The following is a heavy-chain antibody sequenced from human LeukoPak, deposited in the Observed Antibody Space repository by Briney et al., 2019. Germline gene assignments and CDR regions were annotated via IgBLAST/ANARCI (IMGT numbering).Heavy chain of an antibody. D-gene: IGHD1-1*01. V-gene: IGHV4-34*01. CDR1: GGSFSGYY. CDR3: ARYVPVRTGTTRASFDY. J-gene: IGHJ4*02. CDR2: INQSGST. Sequence: SETLSLTCAVYGGSFSGYYWSWIRQPPGKGLEWIGEINQSGSTNCDPSLKSRVSMSIDTSKSQFSLNLRSVAAVDTAVYYCARYVPVRTGTTRASFDYWGQGTLVSVSS.